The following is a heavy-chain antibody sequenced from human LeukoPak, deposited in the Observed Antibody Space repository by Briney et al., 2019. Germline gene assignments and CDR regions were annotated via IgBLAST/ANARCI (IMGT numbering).Heavy chain of an antibody. Sequence: GGSLRLSCAASGFTFSDYYMSWIRQAPGKGLEWVSYISSSGSTIYYADSVKGRFTISRDNAKNSLYLQMNSLRAEDTAVYYCARAEGYCSGGSCYPDPYYFDYWGQGTLVTVSS. CDR1: GFTFSDYY. D-gene: IGHD2-15*01. J-gene: IGHJ4*02. V-gene: IGHV3-11*01. CDR3: ARAEGYCSGGSCYPDPYYFDY. CDR2: ISSSGSTI.